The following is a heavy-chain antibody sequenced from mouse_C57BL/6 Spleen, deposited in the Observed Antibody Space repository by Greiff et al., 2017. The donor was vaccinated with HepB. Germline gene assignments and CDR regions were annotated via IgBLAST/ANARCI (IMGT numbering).Heavy chain of an antibody. J-gene: IGHJ2*01. CDR1: GYAFSSYW. CDR2: IYPGDGDT. CDR3: ARCELGRADYFDY. Sequence: QVQLKQSGAELVKPGASVKISCKASGYAFSSYWMNWVKQRPGKGLEWIGQIYPGDGDTNYNGKFKGKATLTADKSSSTAYMQPSSLTSGDSAVYFCARCELGRADYFDYLGQGTTLTVSS. D-gene: IGHD4-1*01. V-gene: IGHV1-80*01.